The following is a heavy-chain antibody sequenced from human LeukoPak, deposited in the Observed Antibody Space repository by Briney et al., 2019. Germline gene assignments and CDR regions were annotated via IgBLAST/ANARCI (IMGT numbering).Heavy chain of an antibody. V-gene: IGHV4-4*07. CDR3: ARHGVAFSYDSSGSIYFDY. Sequence: SETLSLTCTVSGGSISSYYWSWIRQPAGKGLEWIGRIYTSGSTNYNPSLKSRVTISVDTSKNQFSLQLRSVTAADTAVYYCARHGVAFSYDSSGSIYFDYWGQGTLVTVSS. CDR1: GGSISSYY. D-gene: IGHD3-22*01. J-gene: IGHJ4*02. CDR2: IYTSGST.